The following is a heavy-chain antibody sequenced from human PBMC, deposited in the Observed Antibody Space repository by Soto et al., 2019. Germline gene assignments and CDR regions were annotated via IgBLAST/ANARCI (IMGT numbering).Heavy chain of an antibody. CDR2: ISYDGSNK. D-gene: IGHD4-17*01. J-gene: IGHJ2*01. CDR1: GFTFSSYA. V-gene: IGHV3-30-3*01. CDR3: ARDALTTVTTYLFSL. Sequence: QVQLVESGGGVVQPGRSLRLSCAASGFTFSSYAMHWVRQAPGKGLEWVAVISYDGSNKYYADSVKGRFTISRDNSKNMLYLQMNSLRAEDTAVYYCARDALTTVTTYLFSLWGRGTLVTVSS.